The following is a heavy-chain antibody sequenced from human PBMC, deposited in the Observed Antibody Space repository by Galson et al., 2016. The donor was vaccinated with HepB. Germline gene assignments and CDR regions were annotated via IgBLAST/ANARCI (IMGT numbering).Heavy chain of an antibody. CDR1: GFTASDYY. Sequence: SLRLSCAASGFTASDYYMTWVRQAPGKGLEWVSVVFLGGSTYYAQSVEGRFTISRDDSKNTLHLQMNSLTAEDTAVYLCARTSYRECTGTHCVNFRYYYYFMDVWGKGTTVTVSS. J-gene: IGHJ6*03. CDR3: ARTSYRECTGTHCVNFRYYYYFMDV. V-gene: IGHV3-53*01. D-gene: IGHD2-8*02. CDR2: VFLGGST.